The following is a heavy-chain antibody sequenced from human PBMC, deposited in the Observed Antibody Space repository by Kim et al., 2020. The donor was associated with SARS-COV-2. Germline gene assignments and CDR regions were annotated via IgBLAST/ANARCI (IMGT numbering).Heavy chain of an antibody. Sequence: GGSLRLSCAASGFTFRSYAMHWVRQAPGKGLEYVSVISSNGASTYYANSVKGRFTISRDNSKNTLYLQMGSLRAEDMAVYYCARDIGGFWSGFDYYYAMVVWGQGTTVTVSS. CDR3: ARDIGGFWSGFDYYYAMVV. D-gene: IGHD3-3*01. J-gene: IGHJ6*02. CDR1: GFTFRSYA. V-gene: IGHV3-64*01. CDR2: ISSNGAST.